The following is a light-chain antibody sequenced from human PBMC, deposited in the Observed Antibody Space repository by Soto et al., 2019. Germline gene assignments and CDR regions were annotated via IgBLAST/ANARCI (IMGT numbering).Light chain of an antibody. J-gene: IGKJ1*01. V-gene: IGKV3-11*01. CDR3: QQRSNWPRT. CDR1: QSLSSS. CDR2: DAS. Sequence: EIVLTQSPATLSLSPGERATLSCWASQSLSSSLDWYQRKPGQPPRLLVYDASNRATGIPARFSGSGSGTDFTLTISSLEPEDFAVYYCQQRSNWPRTFGQGTKVEIK.